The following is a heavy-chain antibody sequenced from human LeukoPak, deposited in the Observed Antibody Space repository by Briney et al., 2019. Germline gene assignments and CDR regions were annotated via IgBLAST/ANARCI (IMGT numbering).Heavy chain of an antibody. D-gene: IGHD4-17*01. V-gene: IGHV1-2*02. Sequence: ASVKVSCKASGYTFTGYYMHWVRQAPGQGLEWMGWINPNSGGTNYAQKFQDRVTMTRDTSISTAYMELSRLRSEDTAVYYCARPGHGDYVPFDYWGQGTLVTVSS. J-gene: IGHJ4*02. CDR2: INPNSGGT. CDR3: ARPGHGDYVPFDY. CDR1: GYTFTGYY.